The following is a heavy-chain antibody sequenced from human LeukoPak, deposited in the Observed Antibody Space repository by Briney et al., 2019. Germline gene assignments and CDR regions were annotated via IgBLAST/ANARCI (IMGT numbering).Heavy chain of an antibody. V-gene: IGHV3-48*03. CDR3: ARDGPGYSFDY. CDR1: GFTFSSYE. J-gene: IGHJ4*02. D-gene: IGHD5-18*01. CDR2: ISPSGSTT. Sequence: GGSLRLSCAASGFTFSSYEMNWVRQAPEKGLEWVSFISPSGSTTYYADSVKGRFTISRDNARNPLYLQMNSLRAEDTAVYYCARDGPGYSFDYWGQGTLVTASS.